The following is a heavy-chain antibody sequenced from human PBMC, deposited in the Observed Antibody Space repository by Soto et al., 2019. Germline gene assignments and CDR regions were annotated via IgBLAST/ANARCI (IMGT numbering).Heavy chain of an antibody. CDR3: ANGRDILYNWFDP. V-gene: IGHV3-23*01. CDR1: GFTFSSYA. CDR2: ISGSGGST. J-gene: IGHJ5*02. D-gene: IGHD3-9*01. Sequence: AGGSLRLSCAASGFTFSSYAMSWVRQAPGKGLEWVSAISGSGGSTYYADSVKGRFTISRDNSKNTLYLQMNSLRAEDTAVYYCANGRDILYNWFDPWGQGTLVTVSS.